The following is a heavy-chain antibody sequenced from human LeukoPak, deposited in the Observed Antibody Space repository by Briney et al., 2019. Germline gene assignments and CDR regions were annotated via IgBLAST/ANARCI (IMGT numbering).Heavy chain of an antibody. CDR2: IIPIFGTA. V-gene: IGHV1-69*13. Sequence: SVKVSCKASGGTFSSYAISWVRQAPGQGLEWMGGIIPIFGTANYAQKFQGRVTITADESTSTAYMELSSLRSEDTAVYYCARRKNGGSYWMWRDNWFDPWGQGTLVTVSS. CDR3: ARRKNGGSYWMWRDNWFDP. CDR1: GGTFSSYA. D-gene: IGHD1-26*01. J-gene: IGHJ5*02.